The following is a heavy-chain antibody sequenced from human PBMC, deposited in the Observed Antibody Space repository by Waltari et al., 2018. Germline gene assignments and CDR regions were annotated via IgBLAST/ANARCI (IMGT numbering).Heavy chain of an antibody. D-gene: IGHD6-6*01. CDR2: IYHSGST. Sequence: QLQLQESGSGLVKPSQTLSLTCAVSGGSISSGGYSWSWFRQPPGKGLEWIGYIYHSGSTYYNPSLKSRVTISVDRSKNQFSLKLSSVTAADTAVYYCARASGSSSLYYYYGMDVWGQGTTVTVSS. J-gene: IGHJ6*02. CDR3: ARASGSSSLYYYYGMDV. CDR1: GGSISSGGYS. V-gene: IGHV4-30-2*01.